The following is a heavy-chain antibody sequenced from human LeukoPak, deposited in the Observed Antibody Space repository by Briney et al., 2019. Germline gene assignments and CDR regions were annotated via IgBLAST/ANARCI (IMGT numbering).Heavy chain of an antibody. CDR2: INPSGGST. CDR3: VRGAQIVVVTNWFDP. CDR1: GYTFTSYY. J-gene: IGHJ5*02. D-gene: IGHD2-2*01. V-gene: IGHV1-46*03. Sequence: ASMKVSCKASGYTFTSYYMHWVRQAPGQGLEWMGIINPSGGSTSYAQKFQGRVTMTRDTSTSTVYMELSSLRSEDTAVYYCVRGAQIVVVTNWFDPWGQGTLVTVSS.